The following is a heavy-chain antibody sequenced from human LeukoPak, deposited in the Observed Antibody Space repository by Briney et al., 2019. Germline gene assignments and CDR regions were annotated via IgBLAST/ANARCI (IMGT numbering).Heavy chain of an antibody. CDR2: MNPNSGNT. D-gene: IGHD5-12*01. J-gene: IGHJ4*02. Sequence: XYXINWVRQATGQGLEWMGWMNPNSGNTGYAQKFQGRVTMTRNTSISTAYMELSSLRSEDTAVYYCVGGASDLYDYWGQGTLVTVSS. CDR3: VGGASDLYDY. CDR1: XYX. V-gene: IGHV1-8*01.